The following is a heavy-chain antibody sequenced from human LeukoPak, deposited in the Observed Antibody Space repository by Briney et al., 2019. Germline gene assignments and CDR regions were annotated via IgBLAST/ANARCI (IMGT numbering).Heavy chain of an antibody. CDR3: AREGSSSPTYYYYYYMDV. Sequence: GASVKVSCKASGYTFTSYAMNWVRQAPGQGLEWMGWINTNTGNPTYAQGFTGRFVFSLDTSVSTAYLQISSLKAEDTAVYYCAREGSSSPTYYYYYYMDVWGKGTTVTVSS. CDR1: GYTFTSYA. V-gene: IGHV7-4-1*02. D-gene: IGHD6-13*01. J-gene: IGHJ6*03. CDR2: INTNTGNP.